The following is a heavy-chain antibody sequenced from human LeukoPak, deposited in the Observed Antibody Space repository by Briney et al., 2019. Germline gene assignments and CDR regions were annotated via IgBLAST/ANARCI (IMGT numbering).Heavy chain of an antibody. J-gene: IGHJ4*02. CDR3: AHTFNYYDYVWGIVRVYDY. CDR2: IYLDDDK. CDR1: GFSLRTSGVG. Sequence: SGPTLLKPTPTLTLTCNFSGFSLRTSGVGVGWIRQTPGKALEWLSLIYLDDDKRYIPSLKSRLTITKDTSKNQVVLTMTNIDPVDTATYYFAHTFNYYDYVWGIVRVYDYWGQGTLVTVSS. V-gene: IGHV2-5*02. D-gene: IGHD3-16*01.